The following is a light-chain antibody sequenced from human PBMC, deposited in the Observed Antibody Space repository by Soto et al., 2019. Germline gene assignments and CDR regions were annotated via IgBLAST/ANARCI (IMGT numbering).Light chain of an antibody. CDR1: QRIASA. CDR2: QAS. Sequence: DIQLTKSPSTLSAYVEDGVTVTCRASQRIASAVAWYQQRPGKAPNLLIYQASSLESGVPSRFSGSGSGAEFTLTFTSLQSDDFATSYCQQYDSYPITFGQGTRLEI. V-gene: IGKV1-5*03. J-gene: IGKJ5*01. CDR3: QQYDSYPIT.